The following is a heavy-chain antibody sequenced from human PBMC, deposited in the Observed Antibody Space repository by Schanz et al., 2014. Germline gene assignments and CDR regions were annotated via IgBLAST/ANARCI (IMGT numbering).Heavy chain of an antibody. CDR2: ITGASDHI. J-gene: IGHJ4*02. CDR1: GFTLNNAW. D-gene: IGHD1-1*01. Sequence: DVHLLESGGGLVQPGGSLRLSCATSGFTLNNAWMNWVRQAPGKGLEWVSGITGASDHIDYADSVTGRFTISRDNAKNTLYLQMNTLRAEDTALYYCARDRRNADLDYWGQGTLVTVSS. CDR3: ARDRRNADLDY. V-gene: IGHV3-74*01.